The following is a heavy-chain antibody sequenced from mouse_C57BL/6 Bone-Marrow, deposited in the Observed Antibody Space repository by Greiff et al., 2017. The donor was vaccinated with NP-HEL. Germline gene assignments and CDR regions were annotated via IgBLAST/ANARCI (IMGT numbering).Heavy chain of an antibody. V-gene: IGHV1-18*01. CDR3: ARRAYYGSSYRYFDV. CDR2: INPNNGGT. D-gene: IGHD1-1*01. CDR1: GYTFTDYN. J-gene: IGHJ1*03. Sequence: EVKLMESGPELVKPGASVKIPCKASGYTFTDYNMDWVKQSHGKSLEWIGDINPNNGGTIYNQKFKGKATLTVDKSSSTAYMELRSLTSEDTAVYYCARRAYYGSSYRYFDVWGTGTTVTVSS.